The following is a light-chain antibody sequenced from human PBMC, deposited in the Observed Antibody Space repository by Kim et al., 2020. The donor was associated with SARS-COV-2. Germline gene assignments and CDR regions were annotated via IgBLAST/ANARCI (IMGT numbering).Light chain of an antibody. V-gene: IGLV1-51*01. J-gene: IGLJ2*01. CDR2: DNN. CDR3: GTWDSNLRAVV. Sequence: GQNVTIPCSGTRSNIGTKYVSWYQHLPRRAPKLLIFDNNKRPSGIPDRLSGSKSGTSGTLDISDLQTGDEADYYCGTWDSNLRAVVFGGGTQLTVL. CDR1: RSNIGTKY.